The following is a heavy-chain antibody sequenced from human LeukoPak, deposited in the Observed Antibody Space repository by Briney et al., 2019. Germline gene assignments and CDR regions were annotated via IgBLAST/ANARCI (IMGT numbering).Heavy chain of an antibody. CDR3: AGLVDYCSGGSCYPNWFDP. J-gene: IGHJ5*02. CDR2: INPNSGGT. D-gene: IGHD2-15*01. CDR1: GYTFTGYY. Sequence: ASVKVSCKASGYTFTGYYMHWVRQAPGQGLEWMGWINPNSGGTNYAQKFQGRVTMTRDTSISTAYMELSRLRSDDTAVYYCAGLVDYCSGGSCYPNWFDPWGQGTLVTVSS. V-gene: IGHV1-2*02.